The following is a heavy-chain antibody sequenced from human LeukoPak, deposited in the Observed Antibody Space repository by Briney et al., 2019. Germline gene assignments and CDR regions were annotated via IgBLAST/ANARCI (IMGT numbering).Heavy chain of an antibody. Sequence: SVKVSCKASGGTFSSYAISWVRQAPGQGLEWMGGIIPIFGTANYAQKFQGRVTITADESTSTAYMELSSLRSEDTAVYYCARDPTYSSSSENYWGQGTLVTVSS. D-gene: IGHD6-6*01. CDR1: GGTFSSYA. CDR3: ARDPTYSSSSENY. CDR2: IIPIFGTA. J-gene: IGHJ4*02. V-gene: IGHV1-69*01.